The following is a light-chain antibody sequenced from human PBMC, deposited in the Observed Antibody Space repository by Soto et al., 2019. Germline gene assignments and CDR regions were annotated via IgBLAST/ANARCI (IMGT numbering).Light chain of an antibody. CDR2: GAS. V-gene: IGKV3-15*01. J-gene: IGKJ4*01. CDR3: QQYENWPLT. CDR1: QGVSSN. Sequence: EIVMTQSPATLSVSPGERATLSCRASQGVSSNLAWYQQKLGQAPRLLIYGASTRAIGIPARFSGSGSGTEFILTISSLQSEDFAVYYCQQYENWPLTFGGGTKVEIK.